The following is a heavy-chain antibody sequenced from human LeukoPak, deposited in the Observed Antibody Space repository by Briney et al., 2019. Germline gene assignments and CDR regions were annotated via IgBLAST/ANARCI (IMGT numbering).Heavy chain of an antibody. CDR2: ISYDGSNK. CDR3: AKAGCSGGSCYSSWRDAFDI. V-gene: IGHV3-30*18. D-gene: IGHD2-15*01. Sequence: GGSLRLSCAASGFTFSSYGMHWVRQAPGKGLEWVAVISYDGSNKYYADSVKGRFTISRDNSKNTLYLQMNSLRAEDMAVYCCAKAGCSGGSCYSSWRDAFDIWGQGTMVTVSS. J-gene: IGHJ3*02. CDR1: GFTFSSYG.